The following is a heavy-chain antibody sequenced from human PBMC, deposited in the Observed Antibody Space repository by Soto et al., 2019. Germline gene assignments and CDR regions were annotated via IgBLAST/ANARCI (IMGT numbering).Heavy chain of an antibody. J-gene: IGHJ5*02. CDR1: SASLSSSTYY. V-gene: IGHV4-39*01. CDR3: ARVGGINWFDP. CDR2: IYYSGNT. Sequence: PSETLSLTCSVSSASLSSSTYYWSWLRQPPGRGPEWIGSIYYSGNTYYKPSLKSRVSISIDTSRNQFSLKLTSVTAADTGVYYCARVGGINWFDPWGQGTLVTVS. D-gene: IGHD3-16*01.